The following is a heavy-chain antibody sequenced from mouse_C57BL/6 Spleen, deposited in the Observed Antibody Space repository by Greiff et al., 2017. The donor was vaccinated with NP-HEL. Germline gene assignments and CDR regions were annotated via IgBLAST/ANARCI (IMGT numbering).Heavy chain of an antibody. V-gene: IGHV1-64*01. CDR1: GYTFTSYW. D-gene: IGHD2-5*01. CDR3: ARMDYSNPFAY. CDR2: IHPTSGST. Sequence: QVQLQQPGAELVKPGASVKLSCKASGYTFTSYWMHWVKQRPGQGLEWIGMIHPTSGSTNYNEKFKSKAKLTVDKSSSTAYMQLSSLTSDDSAVYYCARMDYSNPFAYWGQGTLVTVSA. J-gene: IGHJ3*01.